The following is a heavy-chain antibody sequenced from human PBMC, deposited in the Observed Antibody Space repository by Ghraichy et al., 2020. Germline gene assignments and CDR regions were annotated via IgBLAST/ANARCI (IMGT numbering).Heavy chain of an antibody. CDR2: INHSGST. CDR1: GGSFSGYY. V-gene: IGHV4-34*01. Sequence: SETLSLTCAVYGGSFSGYYWSWIRQPPGKGLEWIGEINHSGSTNYNPSLKSRVTISVDTSKNQFSLKLSSVTAADTAVYYCARVQISSLLGYYYYYGMDVWGQGTTVTVSS. J-gene: IGHJ6*02. D-gene: IGHD6-13*01. CDR3: ARVQISSLLGYYYYYGMDV.